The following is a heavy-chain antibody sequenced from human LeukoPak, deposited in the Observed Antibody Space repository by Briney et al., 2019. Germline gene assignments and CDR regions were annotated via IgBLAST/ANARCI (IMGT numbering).Heavy chain of an antibody. CDR2: TYYSAKCHN. J-gene: IGHJ4*02. CDR1: GDSVSSNSAA. D-gene: IGHD2-15*01. Sequence: SQTLSLTCAISGDSVSSNSAAWNWIRQSPPKGLEWLGRTYYSAKCHNDDELSVRSRITINPDTSKNQFSLQLNSSTPDDTAIYCCERIVGGSPDYWGQGTLVTVSS. CDR3: ERIVGGSPDY. V-gene: IGHV6-1*01.